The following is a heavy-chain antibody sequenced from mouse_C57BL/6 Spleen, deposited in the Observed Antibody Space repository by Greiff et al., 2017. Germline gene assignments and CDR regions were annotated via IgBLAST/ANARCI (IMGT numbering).Heavy chain of an antibody. V-gene: IGHV1-64*01. CDR1: GYTFTSYW. D-gene: IGHD4-1*01. J-gene: IGHJ1*03. CDR2: IHPNSGST. CDR3: AIANWSDWYFDV. Sequence: QVQLQQPGAELVKPGASVKLSCKASGYTFTSYWMHWVKQRPGQGLEWIGMIHPNSGSTNYNEKFKSKATLTVDKSTSTAYMQLSSLTSEDSAVYYCAIANWSDWYFDVWGTGTTVTVSS.